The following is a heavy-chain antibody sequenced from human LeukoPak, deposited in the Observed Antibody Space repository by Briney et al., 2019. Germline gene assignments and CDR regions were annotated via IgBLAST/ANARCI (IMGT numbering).Heavy chain of an antibody. V-gene: IGHV4-30-2*01. Sequence: SETLSLTCTVSGGSISSGGYYWSWIRQPPGKGLEWIGYIYHSGSTNYNPSLKSRVTISVDTSKNQFSLKLSSVTAADTAVYYCARRRLSSSNVPFDYWGQGTLVTVSS. D-gene: IGHD6-6*01. J-gene: IGHJ4*02. CDR2: IYHSGST. CDR1: GGSISSGGYY. CDR3: ARRRLSSSNVPFDY.